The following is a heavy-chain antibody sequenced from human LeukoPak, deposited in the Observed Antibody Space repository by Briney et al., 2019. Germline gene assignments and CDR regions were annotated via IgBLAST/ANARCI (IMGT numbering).Heavy chain of an antibody. CDR3: TTVFRPYYDFWSGFDY. V-gene: IGHV3-49*03. Sequence: GGSLRLSCAASGFTVSSNYMSWFRQAPGKGLEWVGFIRSKAYGGTTEYAASVKGRFTISRDDSKSIAYLQMNSLKTEDTAVYYCTTVFRPYYDFWSGFDYWGQGTLVTVSS. J-gene: IGHJ4*02. D-gene: IGHD3-3*01. CDR2: IRSKAYGGTT. CDR1: GFTVSSNY.